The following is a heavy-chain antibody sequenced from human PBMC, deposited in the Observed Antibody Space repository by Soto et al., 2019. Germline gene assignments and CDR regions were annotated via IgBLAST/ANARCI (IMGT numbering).Heavy chain of an antibody. V-gene: IGHV3-23*01. Sequence: GSLRLSCAASGFTFNNYGMSWVRQAPGKGPEWVSAINSGFTTYYADSVKGRFNISRDNSENTVFLQMKSLRVDDTAVYYCTKEESGNGIVVVAHWGQGTLVTVSS. CDR1: GFTFNNYG. D-gene: IGHD2-2*01. J-gene: IGHJ4*02. CDR2: INSGFTT. CDR3: TKEESGNGIVVVAH.